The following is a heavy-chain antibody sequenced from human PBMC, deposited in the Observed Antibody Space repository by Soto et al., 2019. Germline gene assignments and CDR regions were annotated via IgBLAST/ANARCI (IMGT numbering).Heavy chain of an antibody. CDR2: ISYDGSNK. CDR1: GFTFSSYA. J-gene: IGHJ6*02. D-gene: IGHD3-22*01. V-gene: IGHV3-30-3*01. Sequence: HPGGSLRLSCAASGFTFSSYAMHWVRQAPGKGLEWVAVISYDGSNKYYADSVKGRFTISRDNSKNTLYLQMNSLRAEDTAVYYCARVFYDSSGYPADYGTDVWGQGTTVTVSS. CDR3: ARVFYDSSGYPADYGTDV.